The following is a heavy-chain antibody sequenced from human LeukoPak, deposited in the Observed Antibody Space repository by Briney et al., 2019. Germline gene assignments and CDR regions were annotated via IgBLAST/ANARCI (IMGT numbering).Heavy chain of an antibody. D-gene: IGHD5-18*01. Sequence: GGSLRLSCAASGFTVSSNYMSWVRQAPGKGLEWVSVIYSGGSTYYADSVKGRFTISRDNSKNTLYLQMNSLRTEDTAVYYCARDGPRIGIHYFHYMDVWGKGTTVTVSS. V-gene: IGHV3-53*05. CDR1: GFTVSSNY. J-gene: IGHJ6*03. CDR2: IYSGGST. CDR3: ARDGPRIGIHYFHYMDV.